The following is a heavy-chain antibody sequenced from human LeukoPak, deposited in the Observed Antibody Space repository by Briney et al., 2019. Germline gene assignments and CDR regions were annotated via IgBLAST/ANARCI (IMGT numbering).Heavy chain of an antibody. CDR3: ARETRFYGDVDY. J-gene: IGHJ4*02. CDR1: GFTFSSYA. CDR2: ISYDGSNK. D-gene: IGHD4-17*01. V-gene: IGHV3-30-3*01. Sequence: PGGSLRLSCAASGFTFSSYAMHWVRQAPGKGLEWVAVISYDGSNKYYADSVKGRFTISRDNSKNTLYLQMNSLRAEDAAVYYCARETRFYGDVDYWGQGTLVTVSS.